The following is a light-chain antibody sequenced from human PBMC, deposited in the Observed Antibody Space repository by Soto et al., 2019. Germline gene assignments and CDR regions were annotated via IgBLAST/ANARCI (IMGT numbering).Light chain of an antibody. Sequence: EIVMTQPPVTLSVSPGERATLSCRASQSISDTLAWYQQKPGQAPRLLIYGASRRATGFPARFSGSGSGTDFTLTISSPQSEDFAVYYCQQYDNWPWTFGQGTKVDIK. CDR3: QQYDNWPWT. V-gene: IGKV3-15*01. J-gene: IGKJ1*01. CDR2: GAS. CDR1: QSISDT.